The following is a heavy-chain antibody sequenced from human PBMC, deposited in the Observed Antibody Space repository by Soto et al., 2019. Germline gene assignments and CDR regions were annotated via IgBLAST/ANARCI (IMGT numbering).Heavy chain of an antibody. CDR2: ISGSGGST. J-gene: IGHJ6*02. Sequence: EVQLLESGGGLVQPGGSLRLSCAASGFTFSSYAMSWVRQAPGKGLEWVSAISGSGGSTYYADSVRGRFTISRDNSKNTLLLQLNTVRAEDTAVYYCAKVGVRGVPSYFSMDVWGQGTTITVSS. CDR1: GFTFSSYA. D-gene: IGHD3-10*01. CDR3: AKVGVRGVPSYFSMDV. V-gene: IGHV3-23*01.